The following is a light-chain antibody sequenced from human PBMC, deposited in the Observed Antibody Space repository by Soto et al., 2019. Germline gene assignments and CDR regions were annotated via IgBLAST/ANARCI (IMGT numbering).Light chain of an antibody. CDR1: RSISNN. CDR2: GAS. J-gene: IGKJ1*01. CDR3: QQYNNWPRT. Sequence: ILMTQSPATLSASPGERATLSCRASRSISNNVAWYQHKPGQAPRLLLYGASTRATGIPARFSASGSGTNFTLTISGLQSEDFAVYYCQQYNNWPRTFGQGTKVEIK. V-gene: IGKV3-15*01.